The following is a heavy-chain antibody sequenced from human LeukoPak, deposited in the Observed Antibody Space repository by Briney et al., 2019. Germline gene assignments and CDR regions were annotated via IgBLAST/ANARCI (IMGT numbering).Heavy chain of an antibody. Sequence: GGSLRLSCAASGFPFNSHGMHWVRQAPGKGLEWLAVISYEGSKQYYADSVKGRFTISRDSSNNTLYLQMNSLRVEDTAVYYCAKDGPRYSGTYCDYWGQGTLVTVSS. CDR1: GFPFNSHG. V-gene: IGHV3-30*18. D-gene: IGHD1-26*01. CDR2: ISYEGSKQ. J-gene: IGHJ4*02. CDR3: AKDGPRYSGTYCDY.